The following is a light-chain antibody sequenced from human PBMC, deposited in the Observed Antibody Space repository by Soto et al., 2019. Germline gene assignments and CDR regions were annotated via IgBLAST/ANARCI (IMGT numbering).Light chain of an antibody. J-gene: IGKJ2*01. CDR2: AAS. CDR3: QQSHITTLFT. V-gene: IGKV1-39*01. Sequence: DIQMTQSPSSLSASIGDRVTITCRASQNINSHLNWYQQKPGKAPKVVIYAASRLQSGVPSRFSRSGSGTEFTLTISSLEPEDFATYYCQQSHITTLFTFGKGTKLEIK. CDR1: QNINSH.